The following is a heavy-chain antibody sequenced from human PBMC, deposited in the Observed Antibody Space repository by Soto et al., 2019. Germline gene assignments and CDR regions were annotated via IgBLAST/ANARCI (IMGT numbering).Heavy chain of an antibody. CDR1: GGSFSGYY. V-gene: IGHV4-34*01. D-gene: IGHD2-8*02. CDR3: ERDKITGLFDY. J-gene: IGHJ4*02. Sequence: QVQLQQWGAGLLKPSETLSLTCAVYGGSFSGYYWTWIRQPPGTGLEWIGEINHSGSTNYNPSLKSRVTISVDTSKNQFSLKLTSVTAADTAVYYCERDKITGLFDYWGQGTPVTVSS. CDR2: INHSGST.